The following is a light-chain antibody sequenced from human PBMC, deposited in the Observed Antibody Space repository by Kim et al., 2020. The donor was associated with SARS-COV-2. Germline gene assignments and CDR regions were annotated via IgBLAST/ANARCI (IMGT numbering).Light chain of an antibody. Sequence: GQKVTISCSGSSSNIGNDYVSWYQQLPGTAPKLLIYDNNKRPSGIPDRFSGSKSGTSATLGITGLQTGDEADYYCGTWDSSLSGVVLGGGTQLTVL. CDR3: GTWDSSLSGVV. CDR2: DNN. V-gene: IGLV1-51*01. CDR1: SSNIGNDY. J-gene: IGLJ2*01.